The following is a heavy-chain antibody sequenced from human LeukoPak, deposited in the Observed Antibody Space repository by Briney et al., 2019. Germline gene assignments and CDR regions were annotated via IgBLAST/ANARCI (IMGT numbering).Heavy chain of an antibody. J-gene: IGHJ4*02. V-gene: IGHV3-23*01. D-gene: IGHD2-8*02. Sequence: GGSLRLSCAASGFIFSNSGMNWVRQAPGKGLEWVSSISGDAGTTFYADPVKGRFTISRDNSKNTLYLQMNSLRAEDTAVYYCARSPGYWALDYWGQGTLVTVSS. CDR3: ARSPGYWALDY. CDR1: GFIFSNSG. CDR2: ISGDAGTT.